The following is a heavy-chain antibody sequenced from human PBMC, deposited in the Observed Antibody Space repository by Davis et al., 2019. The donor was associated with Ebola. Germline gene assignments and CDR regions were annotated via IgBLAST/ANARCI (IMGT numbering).Heavy chain of an antibody. CDR2: ISYDGSNK. D-gene: IGHD2-2*01. CDR1: GFTFSSYG. J-gene: IGHJ6*02. CDR3: AKDIVVVPAALWGLYYYYGMDV. Sequence: PGGSLRLSCAASGFTFSSYGMHWVRQAPGKGLEWVAVISYDGSNKYYADSVKGRFTISRDNSKNTLYLQMNSLRAEDTAVYYCAKDIVVVPAALWGLYYYYGMDVWGQGTTVTVSS. V-gene: IGHV3-30*18.